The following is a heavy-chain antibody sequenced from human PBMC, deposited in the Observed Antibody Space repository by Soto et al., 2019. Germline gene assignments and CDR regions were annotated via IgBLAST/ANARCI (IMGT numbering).Heavy chain of an antibody. J-gene: IGHJ6*02. Sequence: QVQLVQSGAEVKKPGASVKVSCKASGYTFTSYDSNWVRQATGQGLEWMGWMNPNSGNTGYAQKFRGRVTMTRNTSISPAYRQLSSLRAEDTAGYYCAGGVRLRYYGSGFYYYYCMDVWRRGSTVTVCS. V-gene: IGHV1-8*01. D-gene: IGHD3-10*01. CDR2: MNPNSGNT. CDR3: AGGVRLRYYGSGFYYYYCMDV. CDR1: GYTFTSYD.